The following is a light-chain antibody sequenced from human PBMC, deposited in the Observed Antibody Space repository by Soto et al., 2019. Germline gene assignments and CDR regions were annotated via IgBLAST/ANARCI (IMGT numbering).Light chain of an antibody. Sequence: EILLTQSPGTLSLSPGERATLSCSASQSVSSSYLAWYQQKPGQAPRLLIYGASSRATGIPDRFSGSGSGTAFTLTISRLEPEDFAAYYCQQYGSSDAWTFGQGTKVDI. V-gene: IGKV3-20*01. CDR2: GAS. J-gene: IGKJ1*01. CDR3: QQYGSSDAWT. CDR1: QSVSSSY.